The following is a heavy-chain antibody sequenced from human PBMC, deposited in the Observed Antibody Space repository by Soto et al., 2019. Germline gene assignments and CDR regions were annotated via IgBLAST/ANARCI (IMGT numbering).Heavy chain of an antibody. D-gene: IGHD3-22*01. CDR2: INAGNGNT. CDR1: GYTFTSYA. V-gene: IGHV1-3*01. J-gene: IGHJ4*02. Sequence: ASVKVSCKASGYTFTSYAMHWVRQAPGQRLEWMGWINAGNGNTKYSQKFQGRLTLTRDTPGNTAYLELNSLISEDTAVYYCATPQDYDGCLDSWGQGTLVTSPQ. CDR3: ATPQDYDGCLDS.